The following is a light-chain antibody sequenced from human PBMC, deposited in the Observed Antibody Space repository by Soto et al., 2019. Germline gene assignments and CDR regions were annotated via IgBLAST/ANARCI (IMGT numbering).Light chain of an antibody. CDR2: DAS. Sequence: EIVLIQSPATLSLSPGERATLSCRASQSVSSSLAWYQQNPGQAPRLLIFDASNRATGIPVRFSGSGSGTDFTLTISSLEPEDFTVYYCHQYNNWPPWTFGQGTKVEIK. J-gene: IGKJ1*01. CDR1: QSVSSS. CDR3: HQYNNWPPWT. V-gene: IGKV3-11*01.